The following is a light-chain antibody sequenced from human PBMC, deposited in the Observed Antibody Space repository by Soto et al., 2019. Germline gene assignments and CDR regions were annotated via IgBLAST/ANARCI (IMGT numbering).Light chain of an antibody. CDR1: QSISRY. CDR3: QQHTT. CDR2: AAS. J-gene: IGKJ1*01. V-gene: IGKV1-39*01. Sequence: DIEMTQSPSSLSASIGETVTVTCRASQSISRYLNWYQQKPGKAPTLLISAASSLERGVPLRFSGGGSGTEFTLTISSLQPEDVATYHCQQHTTFGQGTKVDIK.